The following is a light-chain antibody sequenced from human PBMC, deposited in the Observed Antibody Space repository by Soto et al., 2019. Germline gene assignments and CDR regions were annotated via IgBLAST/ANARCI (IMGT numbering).Light chain of an antibody. J-gene: IGKJ4*01. V-gene: IGKV3-20*01. CDR2: LSS. CDR3: QQYGSLVPGLT. CDR1: QSISRNY. Sequence: IVLTQSPGTLSLSPGERVTLSCRASQSISRNYLARYQQKPGLAPRLIMYLSSSRAAGTPERFSVSGSGTDFSLSLSRLEPEDFSVYYCQQYGSLVPGLTFGGGTNVEIK.